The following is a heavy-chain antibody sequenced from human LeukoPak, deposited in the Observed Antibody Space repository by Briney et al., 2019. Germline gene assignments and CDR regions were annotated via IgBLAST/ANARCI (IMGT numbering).Heavy chain of an antibody. J-gene: IGHJ4*02. D-gene: IGHD2-8*01. CDR3: ARGPLDIVLMVYAATYPPFFDY. Sequence: ASVKVSCKASGYTFTGYYMHWVRQAPGQGLEWMGWINPNSGGTNYAQKFQGRVTMTRDTSISTAYMELSRLRSDDTAVYYCARGPLDIVLMVYAATYPPFFDYWGQGTLVTVSS. CDR1: GYTFTGYY. V-gene: IGHV1-2*02. CDR2: INPNSGGT.